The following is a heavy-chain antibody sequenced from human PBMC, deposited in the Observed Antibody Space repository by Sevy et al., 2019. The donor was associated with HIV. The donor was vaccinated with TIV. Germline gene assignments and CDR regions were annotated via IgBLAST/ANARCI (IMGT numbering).Heavy chain of an antibody. J-gene: IGHJ4*02. CDR1: GYTFTGYY. CDR2: TNPSGGSR. CDR3: ARGYGDLDY. D-gene: IGHD2-15*01. Sequence: ASVKVSCKASGYTFTGYYMHWVRQAPGQGLEWMGITNPSGGSRSYAKKCQGRVTMTRATSTRTVYMELTNLRSEDTAVYYCARGYGDLDYWGQGTLVTVSS. V-gene: IGHV1-46*01.